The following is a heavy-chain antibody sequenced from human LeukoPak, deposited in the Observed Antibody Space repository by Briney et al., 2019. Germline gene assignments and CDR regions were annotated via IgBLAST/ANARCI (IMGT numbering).Heavy chain of an antibody. CDR1: GFSVSSYY. V-gene: IGHV3-66*02. D-gene: IGHD2-21*01. Sequence: GGSLRLSCAASGFSVSSYYMNWVRQAPGKGLEWVSVIYSGGSTYYADSVKGRFTISRDNSKNTLYLQMDSLRTEDTAVYYCARAEVIAIFDYWGRGTLVTVSS. CDR3: ARAEVIAIFDY. CDR2: IYSGGST. J-gene: IGHJ4*02.